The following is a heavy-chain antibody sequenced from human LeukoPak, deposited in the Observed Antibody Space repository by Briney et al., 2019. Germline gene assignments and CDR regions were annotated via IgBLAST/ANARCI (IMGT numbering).Heavy chain of an antibody. Sequence: SETLSLTCTDSGGSISSYYWSWIRQPPGKGLESIGYIYNSGSTNYNPSLKSRVTMSVDTSKNQFSLKLSSVTAVDTAVYYCARTDRHWSSVDPWGQGTLVTVSS. CDR1: GGSISSYY. V-gene: IGHV4-59*12. CDR2: IYNSGST. D-gene: IGHD2-8*02. CDR3: ARTDRHWSSVDP. J-gene: IGHJ5*02.